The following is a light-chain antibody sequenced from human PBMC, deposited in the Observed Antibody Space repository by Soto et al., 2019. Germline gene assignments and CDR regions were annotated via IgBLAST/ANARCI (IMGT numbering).Light chain of an antibody. Sequence: EIVLTQSPGTVSLSPGERATLSCRASQSVSSSNLAWYRQKPGQAPSLLIFGASNSATGIPDRFSGSGSGTDFTLTISRREPEDCAVYYCLRYGDSPPAYTFGQGNKLEIK. CDR1: QSVSSSN. CDR3: LRYGDSPPAYT. CDR2: GAS. V-gene: IGKV3-20*01. J-gene: IGKJ2*01.